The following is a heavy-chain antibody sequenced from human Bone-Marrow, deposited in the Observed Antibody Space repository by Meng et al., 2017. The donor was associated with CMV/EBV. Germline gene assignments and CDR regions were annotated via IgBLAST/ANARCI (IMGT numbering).Heavy chain of an antibody. CDR3: PRAVRRYCSGGSCYLSYYYGMDV. CDR2: INHSGST. D-gene: IGHD2-15*01. J-gene: IGHJ6*02. Sequence: SQTLSLTCAVYGGSFSGYYWSWIRQPPGKGLEWIGEINHSGSTNYNPSLKSRVTISVDTSKNQFSLKLSSVTAADTAVYYCPRAVRRYCSGGSCYLSYYYGMDVWGQGTTVTVSS. CDR1: GGSFSGYY. V-gene: IGHV4-34*01.